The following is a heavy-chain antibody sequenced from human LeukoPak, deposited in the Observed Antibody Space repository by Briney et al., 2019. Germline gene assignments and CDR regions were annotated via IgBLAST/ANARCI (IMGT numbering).Heavy chain of an antibody. V-gene: IGHV4-38-2*01. J-gene: IGHJ3*02. CDR1: GFTFSDYY. CDR3: ARGDLNYFDESGYFPDTFDI. CDR2: TYYIGGT. Sequence: ASLRLSCAASGFTFSDYYMTWIRQPPGKGLEWIGSTYYIGGTYYNPSLKSRVTISVDTSKSQFSLRLSSVTAADAALDYCARGDLNYFDESGYFPDTFDIWGQGTMVTV. D-gene: IGHD3-22*01.